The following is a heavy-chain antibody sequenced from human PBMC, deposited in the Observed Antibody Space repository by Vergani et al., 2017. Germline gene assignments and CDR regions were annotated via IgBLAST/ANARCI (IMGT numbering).Heavy chain of an antibody. CDR1: GFSFRNAW. D-gene: IGHD1-1*01. CDR2: IKSTFDRGTT. V-gene: IGHV3-15*07. Sequence: EVQLVESGGGIVKPGGSLRLSCVASGFSFRNAWMNWVRRTPGKGLEWVGRIKSTFDRGTTDYAAAVKGRFTISRDDSKNTLFLQMNGLKTEDIGVYYCARGNWNDGFNSYYYMDVWGKGTTVTVSS. J-gene: IGHJ6*03. CDR3: ARGNWNDGFNSYYYMDV.